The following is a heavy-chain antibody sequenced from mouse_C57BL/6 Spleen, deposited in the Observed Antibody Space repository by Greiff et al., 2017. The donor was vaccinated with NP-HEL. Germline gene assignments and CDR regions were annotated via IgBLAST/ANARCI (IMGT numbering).Heavy chain of an antibody. CDR3: ARSLRSLYAMDY. D-gene: IGHD1-1*01. CDR1: GFTFSDYY. V-gene: IGHV5-16*01. J-gene: IGHJ4*01. CDR2: INYDGSST. Sequence: EVQVVESEGGLVQPGSSMKLSCTASGFTFSDYYMAWVRQVPEKGLEWVANINYDGSSTYYLDSLKSRFIISRDNAKNILYLQMSSLKSEDTATYYCARSLRSLYAMDYWGQGTSVTVSS.